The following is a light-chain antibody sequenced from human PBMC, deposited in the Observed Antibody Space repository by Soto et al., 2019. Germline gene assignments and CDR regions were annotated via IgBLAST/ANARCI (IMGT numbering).Light chain of an antibody. J-gene: IGKJ1*01. V-gene: IGKV3-20*01. CDR1: QSVGSNY. CDR2: AAS. CDR3: QQYGTSPWT. Sequence: EIVLTQSPGPLSLSPGERATLSCRASQSVGSNYLAWYQQKPGQAPRVLIFAASSRASGIPDRFSGSGSGSDFTLTINRLEPEDFAVYYCQQYGTSPWTFGQGTKVEIK.